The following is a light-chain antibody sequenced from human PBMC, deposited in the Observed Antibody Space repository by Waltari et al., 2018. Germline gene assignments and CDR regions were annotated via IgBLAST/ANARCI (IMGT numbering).Light chain of an antibody. Sequence: QSALIQPRSVSGSPGQSVTISCTGTSSDIGVYNYVSWYRQHQGKAPKLIIYDVTKRPSGVPDRFSGSKSANTASLTISGLQADDEADYYCCSYAGTYTFVLFGGGTKLTVL. CDR1: SSDIGVYNY. CDR2: DVT. CDR3: CSYAGTYTFVL. V-gene: IGLV2-11*01. J-gene: IGLJ2*01.